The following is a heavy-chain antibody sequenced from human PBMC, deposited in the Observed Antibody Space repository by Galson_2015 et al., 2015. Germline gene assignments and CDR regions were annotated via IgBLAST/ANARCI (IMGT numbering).Heavy chain of an antibody. CDR2: ISSDGHST. J-gene: IGHJ1*01. CDR1: GFTFSGYT. Sequence: SLRLSCAASGFTFSGYTMHWVRQSPGKGLEYVSAISSDGHSTYYADSVKGRSTISRDNSKNTLYLQMSSLRAEDTAVYYCARVGGRYSSGWFFQHWGQGTLVTVSS. CDR3: ARVGGRYSSGWFFQH. V-gene: IGHV3-64D*08. D-gene: IGHD6-19*01.